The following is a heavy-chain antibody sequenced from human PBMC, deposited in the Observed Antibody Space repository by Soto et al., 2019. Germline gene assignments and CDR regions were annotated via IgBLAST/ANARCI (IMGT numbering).Heavy chain of an antibody. V-gene: IGHV4-34*01. D-gene: IGHD2-2*01. CDR2: INHSGST. Sequence: SETLSLTCAVYGGSFSGYYWSWIRQPPGKGLEWIGEINHSGSTNYNPSLKSRVTISVDTSKNQFSLKLSSVTAADTAVYYCARVGVVPAARRYYYYYGMDVWGQGTTVTVSS. CDR3: ARVGVVPAARRYYYYYGMDV. CDR1: GGSFSGYY. J-gene: IGHJ6*02.